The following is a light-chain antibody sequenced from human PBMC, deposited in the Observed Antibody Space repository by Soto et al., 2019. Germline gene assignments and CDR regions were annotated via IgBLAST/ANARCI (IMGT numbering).Light chain of an antibody. CDR2: LGS. J-gene: IGKJ5*01. CDR3: MQALQTPIT. V-gene: IGKV2-28*01. Sequence: DTVMTQSPLSLPVTPGEPASISCRSSQSLLHSNGYNYLDWYLQKPGQSPQLLIYLGSNRASGVPDRFSGSGSGTDFTLTTSRVEAEDVGVYYCMQALQTPITFGQGTRLEIK. CDR1: QSLLHSNGYNY.